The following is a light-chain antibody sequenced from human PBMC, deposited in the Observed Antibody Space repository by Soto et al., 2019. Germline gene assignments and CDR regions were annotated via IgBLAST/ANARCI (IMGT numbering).Light chain of an antibody. V-gene: IGKV1-5*03. Sequence: DIQMTQSPSTLSASVGDRVTITCRASQSISSWLAWYHQKPGKAPKLLIYKASSLESGVPSRFSGCGSGTECTLTIRSLHPDDLATDSCQHYKGYPLTFGGGTKVEIK. CDR3: QHYKGYPLT. CDR2: KAS. J-gene: IGKJ4*01. CDR1: QSISSW.